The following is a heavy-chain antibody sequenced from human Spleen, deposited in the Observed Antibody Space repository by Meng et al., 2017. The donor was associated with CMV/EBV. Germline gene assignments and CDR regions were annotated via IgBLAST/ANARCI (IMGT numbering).Heavy chain of an antibody. D-gene: IGHD2-2*01. CDR2: INHGGYT. J-gene: IGHJ6*02. V-gene: IGHV4-34*01. CDR3: ARYQVRNYYYYGMDV. Sequence: SQTLSLTCAVYGGSFSGYHWSWIRQPPGKGLEWIGEINHGGYTSYNPSLKSRVTMSVDTSKNQFSLRLSSVTAADTAVYYCARYQVRNYYYYGMDVWGQGTTVTVSS. CDR1: GGSFSGYH.